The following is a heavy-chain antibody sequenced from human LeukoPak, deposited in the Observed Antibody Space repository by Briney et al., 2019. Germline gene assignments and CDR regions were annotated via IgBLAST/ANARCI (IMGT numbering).Heavy chain of an antibody. J-gene: IGHJ4*02. CDR2: MKQDGSEK. D-gene: IGHD6-19*01. V-gene: IGHV3-7*01. Sequence: GGSLRLSCAASGFTFSSYWMSWVRQAPGKGLEWVANMKQDGSEKYYVDSVKGRFTISRDNSKNSLYLQMNSLRVEDTAVYYCARGDRGGSGWYPTDYWGQGTLVTVSS. CDR3: ARGDRGGSGWYPTDY. CDR1: GFTFSSYW.